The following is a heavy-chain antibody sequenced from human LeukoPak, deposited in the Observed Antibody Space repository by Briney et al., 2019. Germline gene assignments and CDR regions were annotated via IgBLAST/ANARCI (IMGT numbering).Heavy chain of an antibody. CDR3: AREYSGFDY. CDR1: GFDFSGFS. J-gene: IGHJ4*02. Sequence: GGSLRLSCVVSGFDFSGFSMSWVRQAPGKGLEWVAVISYDGSNKYYADSVKGRFTISRDNSKNTQYLQMNSLRAEDTAVYYCAREYSGFDYWGQGTLVTVSS. CDR2: ISYDGSNK. D-gene: IGHD1-26*01. V-gene: IGHV3-30*04.